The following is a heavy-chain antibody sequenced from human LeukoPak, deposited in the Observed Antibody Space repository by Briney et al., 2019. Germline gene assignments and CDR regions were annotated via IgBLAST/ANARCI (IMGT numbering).Heavy chain of an antibody. D-gene: IGHD2-2*03. CDR2: FSGRGGST. Sequence: GGSLRLSCAASGFTFSSYAISWVRQSPGTGLEWGSAFSGRGGSTYYADSVKGRFTISRDYSKNTLFLQMSSLRPEDTAVYYCALGKNFGYHYFDFWGQGALVTVSS. CDR1: GFTFSSYA. V-gene: IGHV3-23*01. CDR3: ALGKNFGYHYFDF. J-gene: IGHJ4*02.